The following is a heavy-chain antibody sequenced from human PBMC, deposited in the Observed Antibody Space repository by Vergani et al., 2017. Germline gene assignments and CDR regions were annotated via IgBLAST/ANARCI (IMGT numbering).Heavy chain of an antibody. Sequence: QVQLVQSGAEVKKPGASVKVSCKASGYTFTGYYMHWVRQAPGRGLEWMGWINPNSGGTNYAQKFQGWVTMTRDASISTAYRELSRLRSDATTVYYCARGTRERVGAKNWFEPWGQGTLVTVSS. CDR2: INPNSGGT. V-gene: IGHV1-2*04. D-gene: IGHD1-26*01. CDR3: ARGTRERVGAKNWFEP. CDR1: GYTFTGYY. J-gene: IGHJ5*02.